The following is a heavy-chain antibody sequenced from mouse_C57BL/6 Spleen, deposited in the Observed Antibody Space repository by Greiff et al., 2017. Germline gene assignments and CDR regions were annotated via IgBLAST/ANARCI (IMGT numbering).Heavy chain of an antibody. CDR1: GFNIKDYY. D-gene: IGHD1-1*01. J-gene: IGHJ1*03. Sequence: EVQLQESGAELVRPGASVKLSCTASGFNIKDYYMHWVKPRPEQGLEWIGRIDPEDGDTEYAPKFQGKATMTADTSSNTAYLQLSSLTSEDTAVYYCTFIYYYGSSYGYFDVWGTGTTVTVSS. CDR2: IDPEDGDT. V-gene: IGHV14-1*01. CDR3: TFIYYYGSSYGYFDV.